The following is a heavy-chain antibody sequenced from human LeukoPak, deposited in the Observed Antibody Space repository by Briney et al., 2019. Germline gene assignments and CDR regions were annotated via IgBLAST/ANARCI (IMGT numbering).Heavy chain of an antibody. CDR3: ARRQVPAAMDY. CDR2: ISYDGTIK. J-gene: IGHJ4*02. V-gene: IGHV3-30-3*01. CDR1: GFTFNSYA. Sequence: GGSLRLSCAAPGFTFNSYAIHWVRQAPGKGLEWVAVISYDGTIKYYADSVQGRFTISRDNFKNTVYVEMNSLRAEDTAVYYCARRQVPAAMDYWGQGTLVTVSP. D-gene: IGHD2-2*01.